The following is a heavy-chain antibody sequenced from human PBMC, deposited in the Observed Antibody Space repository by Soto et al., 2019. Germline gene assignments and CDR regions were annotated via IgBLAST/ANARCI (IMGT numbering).Heavy chain of an antibody. CDR2: IYWDDDK. V-gene: IGHV2-5*02. Sequence: QITLKASGPTLVKPTQTLTLTCTFSGFSLSTSGVDVGWIRQPPGKALEWLALIYWDDDKRYKPSLKSRLTSTKGTSRNQVVLTMTNMDPLDTATYYCAHRRPYSNSPEYFFDYWGQGTLVTVSS. CDR3: AHRRPYSNSPEYFFDY. CDR1: GFSLSTSGVD. J-gene: IGHJ4*02. D-gene: IGHD6-6*01.